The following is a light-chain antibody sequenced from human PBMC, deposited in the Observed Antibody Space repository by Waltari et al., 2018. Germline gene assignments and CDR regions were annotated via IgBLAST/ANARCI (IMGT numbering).Light chain of an antibody. CDR1: QSVLYSSNNKNY. J-gene: IGKJ1*01. Sequence: DIVMTQSPDSLAVSRGERAIINCKSSQSVLYSSNNKNYLAWYQQKPGQHPKLLIYWASTRELGVPDRFSGSGSGTDFTLTINSLQAEDVAVYYCQQYVVIPWTFGQGTKVEVK. CDR3: QQYVVIPWT. V-gene: IGKV4-1*01. CDR2: WAS.